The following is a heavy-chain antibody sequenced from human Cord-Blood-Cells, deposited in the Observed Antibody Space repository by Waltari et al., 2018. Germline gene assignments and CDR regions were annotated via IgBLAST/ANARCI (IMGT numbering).Heavy chain of an antibody. Sequence: QVQLQESCPGLVKPSETLSLTCTVSGGSISSYYWSWIRQPPGKGLEWIGYIYYSGSTNYNPSLKSRVTISVDTSKNQFSLKLSSVTAADTAVYYCARGIAAADYGDYWYFDLWGRGTLVTVSS. J-gene: IGHJ2*01. D-gene: IGHD6-13*01. CDR3: ARGIAAADYGDYWYFDL. V-gene: IGHV4-59*01. CDR1: GGSISSYY. CDR2: IYYSGST.